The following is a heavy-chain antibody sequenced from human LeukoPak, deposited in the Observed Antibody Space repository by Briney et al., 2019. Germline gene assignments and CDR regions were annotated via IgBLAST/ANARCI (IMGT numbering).Heavy chain of an antibody. J-gene: IGHJ4*02. CDR3: AKAPVEMATPSTAPIDY. D-gene: IGHD5-24*01. CDR2: ISGSGGST. Sequence: QPGGSLRLSCAASGLTFSSYGMSWVRQAPGKGLEWVSAISGSGGSTYYADSVKGRFTISRDNSKNTLYLQMNSLRAEDTAVYYCAKAPVEMATPSTAPIDYWGQGTLVTVSS. CDR1: GLTFSSYG. V-gene: IGHV3-23*01.